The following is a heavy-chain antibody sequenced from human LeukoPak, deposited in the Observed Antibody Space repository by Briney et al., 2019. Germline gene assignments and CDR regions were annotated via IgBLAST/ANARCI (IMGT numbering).Heavy chain of an antibody. D-gene: IGHD5-24*01. CDR1: GFTFSSYA. V-gene: IGHV3-23*01. Sequence: GGSLRLSCAASGFTFSSYAMSWVRQAPGKGLEWVSGISDNGGGTYYADSVKGRFTISRDGSKNTLFLQMNSLRAEDTAVYYCAKDHIRRDGYSDFDYWGQGTLVTVSS. CDR2: ISDNGGGT. CDR3: AKDHIRRDGYSDFDY. J-gene: IGHJ4*02.